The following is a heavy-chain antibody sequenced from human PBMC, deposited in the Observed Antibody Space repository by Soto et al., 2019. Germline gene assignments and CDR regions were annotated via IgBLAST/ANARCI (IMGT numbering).Heavy chain of an antibody. CDR3: ARGRTFYDILTGYPDHFDF. J-gene: IGHJ4*02. CDR1: GYTFTSYG. V-gene: IGHV1-18*01. Sequence: GASVKVSCKASGYTFTSYGISWVRQAPGQGLEWMGWISAYIVNTNYAQKLQGRVTMTTDTSTSTAYMELRSLRSDDTAVYYCARGRTFYDILTGYPDHFDFWGQGTLVTVSS. CDR2: ISAYIVNT. D-gene: IGHD3-9*01.